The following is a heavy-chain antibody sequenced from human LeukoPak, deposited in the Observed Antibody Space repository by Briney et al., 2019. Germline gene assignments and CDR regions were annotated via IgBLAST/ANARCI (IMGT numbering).Heavy chain of an antibody. J-gene: IGHJ1*01. CDR1: GFTSSSYW. D-gene: IGHD3-22*01. Sequence: HPGGSLRLSCAASGFTSSSYWMHWVRQAPGKGLVWVSRIKSDGSTNYADSVKGRFTISRDNAKNTLSLQMNSLRAEDTGVYYCARAPSEIGGYYPEYFRHWGQGTLVTVSS. CDR3: ARAPSEIGGYYPEYFRH. CDR2: IKSDGST. V-gene: IGHV3-74*01.